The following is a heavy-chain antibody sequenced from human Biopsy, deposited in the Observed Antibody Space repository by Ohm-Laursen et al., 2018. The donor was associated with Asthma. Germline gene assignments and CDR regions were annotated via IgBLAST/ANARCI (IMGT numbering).Heavy chain of an antibody. CDR1: GFTFSSYA. D-gene: IGHD6-25*01. J-gene: IGHJ6*02. V-gene: IGHV3-11*01. CDR2: ISSSGSTT. CDR3: ARVFESSEWGPFYHFGLDV. Sequence: SLRLSCTASGFTFSSYAMSWVRQAPGKGLEWVSSISSSGSTTYPAESVKGRFTISRDNAQKSLFLQMGSLRAEDTAIYYCARVFESSEWGPFYHFGLDVWGQGTTVAVSS.